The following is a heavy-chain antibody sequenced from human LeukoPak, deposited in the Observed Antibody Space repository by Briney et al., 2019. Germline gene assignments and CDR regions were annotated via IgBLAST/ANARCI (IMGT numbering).Heavy chain of an antibody. CDR3: ARARFEGSCSGGSCYSGPDY. J-gene: IGHJ4*02. D-gene: IGHD2-15*01. CDR1: GGTFSSYT. CDR2: IIPILGIA. V-gene: IGHV1-69*02. Sequence: GSSVKVSCKASGGTFSSYTISWVRQALGQGLEWMGRIIPILGIANYAQKFQGRVTITADKSTSTAYMELSSLRSEDTAVYYCARARFEGSCSGGSCYSGPDYWGQGTLVTVSS.